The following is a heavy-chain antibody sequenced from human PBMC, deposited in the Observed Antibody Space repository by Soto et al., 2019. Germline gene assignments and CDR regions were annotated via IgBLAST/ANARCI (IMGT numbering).Heavy chain of an antibody. CDR2: ISGGGDTT. V-gene: IGHV3-23*01. D-gene: IGHD3-10*01. Sequence: VQLLESGGGLVQPGGSLRLSCAASGFTFNNYVMTWVRQAPGKGLEWVSAISGGGDTTSYADSVKGRFTVSRDGSKNTLYLQMSSLCAEDTALYYCAKGRGGSGSLAPRVDFWGQGTLVTVSS. CDR1: GFTFNNYV. J-gene: IGHJ4*02. CDR3: AKGRGGSGSLAPRVDF.